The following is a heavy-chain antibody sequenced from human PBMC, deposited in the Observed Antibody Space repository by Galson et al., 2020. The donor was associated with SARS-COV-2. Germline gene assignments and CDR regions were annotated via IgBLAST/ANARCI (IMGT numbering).Heavy chain of an antibody. J-gene: IGHJ4*02. D-gene: IGHD3-3*01. V-gene: IGHV3-30*04. Sequence: GESLKISCAAAGLTRRITAIHWVRKAPGKGLEWLAVILYDGRNKFYADSVKGRFTISRDNSKDTLYLQMNSLRVEDTAVYYGARDGDYDIWSGYYGNFDYWGQGTLVTVSS. CDR1: GLTRRITA. CDR3: ARDGDYDIWSGYYGNFDY. CDR2: ILYDGRNK.